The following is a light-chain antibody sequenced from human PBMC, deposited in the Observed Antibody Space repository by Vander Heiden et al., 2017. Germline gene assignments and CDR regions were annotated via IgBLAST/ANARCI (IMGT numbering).Light chain of an antibody. V-gene: IGKV3-15*01. Sequence: IVMTQSPATLSASPGEGATLFRRASHSISSNLAWYQQKPGQAPRLLIHDTSTRATGIPARFSGSGSGTEFTLTISSLQSEDFAVYYCQQYNNWPPMNTFGQGTKLEIK. CDR3: QQYNNWPPMNT. CDR1: HSISSN. CDR2: DTS. J-gene: IGKJ2*01.